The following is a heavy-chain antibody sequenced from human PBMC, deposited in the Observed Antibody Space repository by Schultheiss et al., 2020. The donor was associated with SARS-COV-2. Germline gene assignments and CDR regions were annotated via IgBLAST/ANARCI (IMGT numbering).Heavy chain of an antibody. D-gene: IGHD3-10*01. J-gene: IGHJ4*02. CDR2: MNPNSGNT. V-gene: IGHV1-8*01. Sequence: GESLKISCKASGYTFTSYDINWVRQATGQGLEWMGWMNPNSGNTGYAQKFQGRVTMTRNTSISTAYMELSSLRSEDTAVYYCARGYGSGSYFTLPYWGQGTLVTVSS. CDR1: GYTFTSYD. CDR3: ARGYGSGSYFTLPY.